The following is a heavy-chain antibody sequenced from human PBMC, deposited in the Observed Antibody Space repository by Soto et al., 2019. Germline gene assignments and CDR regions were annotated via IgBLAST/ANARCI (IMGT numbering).Heavy chain of an antibody. Sequence: EVQLVESGGGLVQPGGSLRLSCAASGFTFSSYSMNWVRQAPGKGLEWVSYISSSSSTIYYADSVKGRFTISRDNAKNSLYLQMNSLRAEDTAVYYCARVVPAAPVYYGMDVWGQRTTVTVSS. D-gene: IGHD2-2*01. CDR3: ARVVPAAPVYYGMDV. J-gene: IGHJ6*02. V-gene: IGHV3-48*01. CDR1: GFTFSSYS. CDR2: ISSSSSTI.